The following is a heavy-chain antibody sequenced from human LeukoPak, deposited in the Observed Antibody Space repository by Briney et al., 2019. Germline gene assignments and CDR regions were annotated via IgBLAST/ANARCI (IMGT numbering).Heavy chain of an antibody. D-gene: IGHD3-22*01. Sequence: GGSLRLSCAASGFTFSSYSMNWVRQAPGKWLEWVSSISSSSSYIYYADSVKGRFTISRDNAKNSLYLQMNSLRAEDTDVYYCAKDQGSSGYYYSSPSVWGQGTMVTVSS. J-gene: IGHJ3*01. CDR1: GFTFSSYS. CDR2: ISSSSSYI. V-gene: IGHV3-21*01. CDR3: AKDQGSSGYYYSSPSV.